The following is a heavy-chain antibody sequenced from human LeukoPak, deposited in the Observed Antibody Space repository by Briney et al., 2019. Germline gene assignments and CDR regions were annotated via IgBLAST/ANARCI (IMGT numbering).Heavy chain of an antibody. Sequence: ASVKVSCKASGYTFTSYYMHWVRQAPGQGLEWMGIINPSGGSTSYAQKFQGRVTMTRDMSTSTVYMEVRSLRSDDTAVYYCARDLKRGYSSGRYSWGTGSSNDYWGQGTLVTVSS. V-gene: IGHV1-46*01. CDR1: GYTFTSYY. J-gene: IGHJ4*02. CDR2: INPSGGST. D-gene: IGHD6-19*01. CDR3: ARDLKRGYSSGRYSWGTGSSNDY.